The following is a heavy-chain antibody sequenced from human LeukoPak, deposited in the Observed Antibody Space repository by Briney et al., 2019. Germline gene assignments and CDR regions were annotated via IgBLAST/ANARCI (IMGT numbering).Heavy chain of an antibody. D-gene: IGHD1-7*01. Sequence: GGSLRLSCAASGIIVSNNYMSWVRQAPGKGLEWVSVIYSGGSKYYADSVKGRFTISRDNSKNTLYLQMNSLRAEDRAVYYCAKEVGRTGTTLGFFDYWGQGTLVTVSS. CDR1: GIIVSNNY. CDR3: AKEVGRTGTTLGFFDY. CDR2: IYSGGSK. V-gene: IGHV3-66*02. J-gene: IGHJ4*02.